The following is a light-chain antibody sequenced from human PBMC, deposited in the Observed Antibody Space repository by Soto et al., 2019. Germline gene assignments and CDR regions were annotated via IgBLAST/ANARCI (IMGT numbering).Light chain of an antibody. Sequence: DVVMTQSPLSLPVTLGQPASISCRSSRSLLYMDGNTYLNRFQQRPGQPPRRLIYKVSNRDSGVPDRFSGSGSGTDFTLKISRVEAEDVGVYYCMQGVYWPPGRAFGQGTKVEIK. CDR2: KVS. CDR1: RSLLYMDGNTY. J-gene: IGKJ1*01. CDR3: MQGVYWPPGRA. V-gene: IGKV2-30*01.